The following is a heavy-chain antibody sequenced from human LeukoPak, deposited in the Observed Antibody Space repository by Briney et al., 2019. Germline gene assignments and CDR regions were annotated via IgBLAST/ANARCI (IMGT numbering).Heavy chain of an antibody. Sequence: GASVKVSCKASGYTFTSYYMLWVRQAPGQGLEWMGGIIPIFGTANYAQKFQGRVTITSDESTSTAYMELSSLRSEDTAVYYCARGDTAMVKTYYMDVWGKGTTVTISS. J-gene: IGHJ6*03. CDR2: IIPIFGTA. CDR1: GYTFTSYY. CDR3: ARGDTAMVKTYYMDV. D-gene: IGHD5-18*01. V-gene: IGHV1-69*13.